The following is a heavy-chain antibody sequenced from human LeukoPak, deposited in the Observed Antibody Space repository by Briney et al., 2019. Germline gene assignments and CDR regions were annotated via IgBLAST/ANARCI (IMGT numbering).Heavy chain of an antibody. V-gene: IGHV3-30-3*01. CDR3: AKERGVVGAIALSYFQH. J-gene: IGHJ1*01. D-gene: IGHD1-26*01. Sequence: PGGSLRLSCAASGFTFSSYAMHWVRQAPGKGLEWVAVISYDGSNKYYADSVKGRFTISRDNSKNTLYLQMNSLRAEDTAVYYCAKERGVVGAIALSYFQHWGQGTLVTVSS. CDR1: GFTFSSYA. CDR2: ISYDGSNK.